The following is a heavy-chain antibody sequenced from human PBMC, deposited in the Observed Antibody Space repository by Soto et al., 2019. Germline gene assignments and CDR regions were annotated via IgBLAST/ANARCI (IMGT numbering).Heavy chain of an antibody. CDR1: GYAFNSYG. Sequence: QIQLVQSEAEVKKPGASVKVSCKASGYAFNSYGYSWVRQAPGQGLEWMGWISAYNGDTNVPQKFQGRVTMTTDTSTSTAYMELRSLISDDTAVYYCARDPTITGRLRGTPLMAVWGQGTTVTVSS. D-gene: IGHD1-20*01. V-gene: IGHV1-18*04. CDR3: ARDPTITGRLRGTPLMAV. CDR2: ISAYNGDT. J-gene: IGHJ6*02.